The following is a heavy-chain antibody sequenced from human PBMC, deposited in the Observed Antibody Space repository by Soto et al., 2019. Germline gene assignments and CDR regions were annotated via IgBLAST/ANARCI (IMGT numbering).Heavy chain of an antibody. J-gene: IGHJ6*02. Sequence: GGSLRLSRAASGFTFSSYGMHWVRQAPGKGLEWVAVISYDGSNKYYADSVKGRFTISRGNSKNTLYLQMNSLRAEDTAVYYCAKGLYSGSSYGMDVWGQGTTVTVSS. CDR3: AKGLYSGSSYGMDV. CDR1: GFTFSSYG. V-gene: IGHV3-30*18. CDR2: ISYDGSNK. D-gene: IGHD1-26*01.